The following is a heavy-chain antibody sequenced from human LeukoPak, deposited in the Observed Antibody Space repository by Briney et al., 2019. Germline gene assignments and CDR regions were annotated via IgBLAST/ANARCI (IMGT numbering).Heavy chain of an antibody. J-gene: IGHJ4*02. CDR2: INSDGSST. CDR3: AREYDFWSGYAFDY. D-gene: IGHD3-3*01. CDR1: GFTFSSYW. V-gene: IGHV3-74*01. Sequence: GGSLRLSCAASGFTFSSYWMHWFRQAPGKGLVWVSRINSDGSSTSYADSVKGRFTISRDNAKNTLYLQMNSLRAEDTAVYYCAREYDFWSGYAFDYWGQGTLVTVSS.